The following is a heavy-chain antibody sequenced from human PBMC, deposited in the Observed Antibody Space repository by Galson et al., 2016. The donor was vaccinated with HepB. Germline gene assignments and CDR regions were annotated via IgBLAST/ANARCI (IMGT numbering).Heavy chain of an antibody. D-gene: IGHD1-1*01. V-gene: IGHV1-18*04. CDR3: ARDVQYRFDY. Sequence: SVKVSCKASGNRFPTYGISWVRQAPGQGLEWLGWISANSGNTRYAEKFQDRVTMTRDTSASSVYMDLRSLRSDDTAVYYCARDVQYRFDYWGQGSLVTVAS. J-gene: IGHJ4*02. CDR1: GNRFPTYG. CDR2: ISANSGNT.